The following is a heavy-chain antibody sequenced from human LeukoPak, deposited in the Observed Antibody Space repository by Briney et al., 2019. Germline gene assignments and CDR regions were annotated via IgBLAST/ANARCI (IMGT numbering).Heavy chain of an antibody. D-gene: IGHD2-21*02. Sequence: GGSLRLSCAASGFTFSSYGMHWVRQAPGKGLEWVAVIWYDGSNKYYADSVKGRFTISRDNSKNTLYLQMNSLRAEDTAVYYCARSMTRVDAFDIWGQGTMVTVSS. CDR2: IWYDGSNK. V-gene: IGHV3-33*01. CDR3: ARSMTRVDAFDI. J-gene: IGHJ3*02. CDR1: GFTFSSYG.